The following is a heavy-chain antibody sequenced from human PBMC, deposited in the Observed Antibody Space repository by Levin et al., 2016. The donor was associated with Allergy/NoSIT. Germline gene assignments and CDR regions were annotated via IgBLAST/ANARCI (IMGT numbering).Heavy chain of an antibody. J-gene: IGHJ6*02. V-gene: IGHV4-4*07. Sequence: RQAPGKGLEWIGRMRTSGSTNYNPSLKSRVTMSIDTSKNQFSLKLSSVTAADTAVYYCARDGVLGGVWGQGTTVTVSS. D-gene: IGHD2-8*02. CDR3: ARDGVLGGV. CDR2: MRTSGST.